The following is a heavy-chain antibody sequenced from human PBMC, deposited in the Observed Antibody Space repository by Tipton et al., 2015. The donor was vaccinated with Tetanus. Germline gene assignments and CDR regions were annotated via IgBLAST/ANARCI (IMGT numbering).Heavy chain of an antibody. CDR2: IYNTGNT. J-gene: IGHJ6*02. CDR3: ARDSMSSSGYDKEKTYYYYGMDV. CDR1: GGSISSFNYY. V-gene: IGHV4-39*02. Sequence: LRLSCTVSGGSISSFNYYWGWIRQPPGKGLEWIGSIYNTGNTYYNPSLGSRVTMSVDTSKIQFSLKVTSVTAADTAVYYCARDSMSSSGYDKEKTYYYYGMDVWGQGTTVTVSS. D-gene: IGHD5-12*01.